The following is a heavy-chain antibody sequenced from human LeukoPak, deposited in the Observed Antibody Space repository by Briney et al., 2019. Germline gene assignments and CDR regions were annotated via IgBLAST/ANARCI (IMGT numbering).Heavy chain of an antibody. V-gene: IGHV3-9*01. J-gene: IGHJ3*02. CDR2: ISWNSGSI. CDR1: GFTLDDYA. D-gene: IGHD3-22*01. Sequence: GGSLRLSCAASGFTLDDYAMHWVRQAPGKGLEWVSGISWNSGSIGYADSVKGRFTISRDNAKNSLYLQMNSLRAEDTALYYCAKANDKTFDIWGQGTMVTVSS. CDR3: AKANDKTFDI.